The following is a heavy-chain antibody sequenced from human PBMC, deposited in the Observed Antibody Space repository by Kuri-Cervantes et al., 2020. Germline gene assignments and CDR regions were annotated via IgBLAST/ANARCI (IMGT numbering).Heavy chain of an antibody. CDR3: AKDRLFGVVWNYMDV. V-gene: IGHV3-52*01. CDR1: GFTFSSSW. CDR2: IKCDGSEK. Sequence: GGSLRLSCAASGFTFSSSWMHWVCQAPERGLEWVADIKCDGSEKYYVDSVKGRLTISRDNAKNSLYLQVNSLRAEDMTVYYCAKDRLFGVVWNYMDVWGKGTTVTVSS. D-gene: IGHD3-3*01. J-gene: IGHJ6*03.